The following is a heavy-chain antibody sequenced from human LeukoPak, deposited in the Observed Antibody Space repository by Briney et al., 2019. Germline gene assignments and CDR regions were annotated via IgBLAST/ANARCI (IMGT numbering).Heavy chain of an antibody. CDR2: IYSGGST. CDR1: GFTVSSNY. D-gene: IGHD3-22*01. Sequence: GGSLRLSCAVSGFTVSSNYMIWVRQAPGKGLEWVSIIYSGGSTYYADSVKGRFTISRDYSKNTLYLQMNSLRAEDTAVYYCAKDLLSAYYYDSSPFDPWGQGTQVTVSS. V-gene: IGHV3-53*01. J-gene: IGHJ5*02. CDR3: AKDLLSAYYYDSSPFDP.